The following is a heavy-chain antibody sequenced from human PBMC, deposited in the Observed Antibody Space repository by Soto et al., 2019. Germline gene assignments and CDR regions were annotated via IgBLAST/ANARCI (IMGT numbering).Heavy chain of an antibody. CDR1: GFTFSSYA. CDR2: ISYDGSNK. Sequence: QVQLVESGGGVVQPGRSLRLSCAASGFTFSSYAMHWVRQAPGKGLEWVAVISYDGSNKYYADSVKGRFTISRDNSNNPLKLQMNRLRDETTAVYYCASDIMGDGDHRFDYWGQGTPVTVSS. CDR3: ASDIMGDGDHRFDY. J-gene: IGHJ4*02. V-gene: IGHV3-30-3*01. D-gene: IGHD4-17*01.